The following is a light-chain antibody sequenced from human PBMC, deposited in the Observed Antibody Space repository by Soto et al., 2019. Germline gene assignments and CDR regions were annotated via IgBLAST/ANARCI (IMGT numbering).Light chain of an antibody. V-gene: IGLV2-14*01. J-gene: IGLJ1*01. CDR3: TSYTSSSTPV. CDR1: SSDVGGYKY. CDR2: EVS. Sequence: QSALTQPASVSGSPGQSITISCTGTSSDVGGYKYVSWYQQHPGKAPKLMIYEVSNRPSGVSNRFSGSKSGNTASLTISGLQAEDEADYYCTSYTSSSTPVFGTGTKLTVL.